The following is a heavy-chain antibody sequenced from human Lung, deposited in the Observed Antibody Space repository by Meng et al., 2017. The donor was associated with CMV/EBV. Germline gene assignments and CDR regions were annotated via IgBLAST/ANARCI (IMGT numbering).Heavy chain of an antibody. CDR3: ARDDVRYYDSGSYHNAGQGSYYYYGMDV. V-gene: IGHV1-69*08. D-gene: IGHD3-10*01. CDR2: IIPILNTA. J-gene: IGHJ6*02. Sequence: RQAPGQGLEWMGIIIPILNTANFAVNFEGRVTITANKYTSTAYMELSSLRSEDTAVYYCARDDVRYYDSGSYHNAGQGSYYYYGMDVWGQGTTVTVSS.